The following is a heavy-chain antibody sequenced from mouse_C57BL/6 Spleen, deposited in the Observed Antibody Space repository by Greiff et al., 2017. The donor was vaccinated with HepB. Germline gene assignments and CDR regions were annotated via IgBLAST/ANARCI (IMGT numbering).Heavy chain of an antibody. J-gene: IGHJ2*01. D-gene: IGHD1-1*01. CDR3: TTREITTVVAGDYLDY. CDR2: IDPEDGDT. CDR1: GFNIKDYY. Sequence: EVQLQQSGAELVRPGASVKLSCTASGFNIKDYYMHWVKQRPEQGLEWIGRIDPEDGDTEYAPKFQGKATMTADTSSNTAYLQLSSLTSEDTAVYYCTTREITTVVAGDYLDYWGQGTTLTVSS. V-gene: IGHV14-1*01.